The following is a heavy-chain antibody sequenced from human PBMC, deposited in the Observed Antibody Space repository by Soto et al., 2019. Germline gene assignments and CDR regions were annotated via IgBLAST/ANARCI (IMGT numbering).Heavy chain of an antibody. CDR1: GFTFSSCV. CDR2: ISDSGAGT. D-gene: IGHD6-13*01. Sequence: EVHLLESGGGLVQPGESLRLSCGGSGFTFSSCVMTWVRQAPGKGLEWVSCISDSGAGTHYADSVKGRFTISRDNSKNTMYLQMNNLRAEDTGVYYCAKGLSNGRWYAADCGQGTLVTVSS. J-gene: IGHJ4*02. V-gene: IGHV3-23*01. CDR3: AKGLSNGRWYAAD.